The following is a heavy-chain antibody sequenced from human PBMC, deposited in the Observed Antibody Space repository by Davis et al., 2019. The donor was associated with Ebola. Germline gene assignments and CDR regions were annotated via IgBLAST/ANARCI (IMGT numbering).Heavy chain of an antibody. CDR2: LSWDGVST. D-gene: IGHD4-17*01. V-gene: IGHV3-43D*03. J-gene: IGHJ1*01. Sequence: PGGSLRLSCAASGFTFDDYAMHWVRQAPGKGLEWVSFLSWDGVSTHYADSVKGRFTISRDNSKNSLYLQLNNLRPEDTALFYCAKDGDYDRAEYFQHWGQGTLVTVSS. CDR1: GFTFDDYA. CDR3: AKDGDYDRAEYFQH.